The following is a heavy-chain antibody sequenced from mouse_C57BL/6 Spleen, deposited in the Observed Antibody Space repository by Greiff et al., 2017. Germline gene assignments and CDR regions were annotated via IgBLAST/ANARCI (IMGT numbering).Heavy chain of an antibody. D-gene: IGHD1-1*01. CDR1: GFSFNTYA. Sequence: VQLVESGGGLVQPKGSLKLSCAASGFSFNTYAMNWVRQAPGKGLEWVARIRSKSNNYATYYADSVKDRFTISRDDSESMLYLQMNNLKTEDTAMYDCVRSYYGSSHMVYWGQGTSVTVSS. CDR3: VRSYYGSSHMVY. CDR2: IRSKSNNYAT. J-gene: IGHJ4*01. V-gene: IGHV10-1*01.